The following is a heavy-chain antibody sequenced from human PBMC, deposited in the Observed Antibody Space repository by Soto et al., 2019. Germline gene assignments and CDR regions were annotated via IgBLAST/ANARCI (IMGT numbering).Heavy chain of an antibody. J-gene: IGHJ5*02. CDR2: IYHSGST. D-gene: IGHD2-2*01. V-gene: IGHV4-30-2*01. CDR3: ARVPAP. Sequence: SETLSLTCTVSGDSISSGDYYWSWIRQPPGKGLEWIGCIYHSGSTYYNPSLKSRVTISVDRSKNQLSLRLSSVTAADTAVYYCARVPAPWGQGTLVTVSS. CDR1: GDSISSGDYY.